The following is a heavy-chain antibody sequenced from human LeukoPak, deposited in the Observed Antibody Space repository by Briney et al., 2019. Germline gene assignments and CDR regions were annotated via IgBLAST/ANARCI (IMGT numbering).Heavy chain of an antibody. CDR2: INHSGST. V-gene: IGHV4-34*01. CDR3: ARGRVVRGVMAY. Sequence: SETLSLTCAVYGGSFSGYYWSWIHQPPGKGLEWIGEINHSGSTNYNPSLKSRVTISVDTSKNQFSLKLSSVTAADTAAYYCARGRVVRGVMAYWGQGTLVTVSS. J-gene: IGHJ4*02. CDR1: GGSFSGYY. D-gene: IGHD3-10*01.